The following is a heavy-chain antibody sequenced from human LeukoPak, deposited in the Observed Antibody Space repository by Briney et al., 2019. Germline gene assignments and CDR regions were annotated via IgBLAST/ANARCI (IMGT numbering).Heavy chain of an antibody. CDR1: GVSISSGGYY. V-gene: IGHV4-31*03. J-gene: IGHJ3*02. D-gene: IGHD2-15*01. Sequence: SETLSLTCTVPGVSISSGGYYWSWIRQHPGKGLEWIXXXXXXGNTYYNPSLKSRVTISVDTSKNQFSLKLSSVTAADTAVYYCARVPLYCSGGSCYSGGAFDIWGQGTMVTVSS. CDR2: XXXXGNT. CDR3: ARVPLYCSGGSCYSGGAFDI.